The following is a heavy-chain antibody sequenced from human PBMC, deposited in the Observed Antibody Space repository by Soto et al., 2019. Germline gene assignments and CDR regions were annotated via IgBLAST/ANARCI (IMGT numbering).Heavy chain of an antibody. CDR1: GFTFSSYG. Sequence: SEGSLRLSCAASGFTFSSYGMHWVRQAPGKGLEWVAVISYDGSNKYYADSVEGRFTISRDNSKNTLYLQMNSLRAEDTAVYYCAKAALNSPPPGIAARPAQPPPDAFDIWGQGTMVTVSS. CDR2: ISYDGSNK. V-gene: IGHV3-30*18. J-gene: IGHJ3*02. D-gene: IGHD6-6*01. CDR3: AKAALNSPPPGIAARPAQPPPDAFDI.